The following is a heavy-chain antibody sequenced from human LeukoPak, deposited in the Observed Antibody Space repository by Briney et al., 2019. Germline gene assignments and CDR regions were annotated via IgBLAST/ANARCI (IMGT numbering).Heavy chain of an antibody. J-gene: IGHJ4*02. V-gene: IGHV3-23*01. CDR3: AKDRHYYGSGSSSDY. CDR2: ISGSGDST. CDR1: GFTFSSYA. D-gene: IGHD3-10*01. Sequence: GGSLRLSCGASGFTFSSYAMTWVRQAPGKGLEWVSAISGSGDSTYYADSVKGRFTMSRDNSKKTLYLQMNSLRAEDTAVYYCAKDRHYYGSGSSSDYWGQGTLVTVSS.